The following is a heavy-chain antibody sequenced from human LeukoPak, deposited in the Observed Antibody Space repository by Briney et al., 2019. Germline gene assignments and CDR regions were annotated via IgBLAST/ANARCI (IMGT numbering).Heavy chain of an antibody. J-gene: IGHJ5*02. V-gene: IGHV4-61*02. CDR3: AREDIVVVPAAYSWYNWFDP. CDR1: GGSISSGSYY. CDR2: IYTSGST. D-gene: IGHD2-2*01. Sequence: SETLSLTCTVSGGSISSGSYYWRWIRQPAGKGLEWIGRIYTSGSTNYNPSLKSRVTISVDTSKNQFSLKLSSVTAADTAVYYCAREDIVVVPAAYSWYNWFDPWGQGTLVTVSS.